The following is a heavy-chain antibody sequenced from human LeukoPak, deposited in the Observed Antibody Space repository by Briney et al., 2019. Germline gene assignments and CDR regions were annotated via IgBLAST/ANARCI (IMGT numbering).Heavy chain of an antibody. CDR2: IYYSGST. V-gene: IGHV4-59*01. D-gene: IGHD2-2*01. Sequence: SETLSLTCTVSGGSISSYYWSWIRQPPGKGLEWIGYIYYSGSTNYNPSLKSRVTISVDTSKNQFSLKLSSVTAADTAVYYCASSIVVAYYYMDVWGKGTTVIVSS. CDR3: ASSIVVAYYYMDV. CDR1: GGSISSYY. J-gene: IGHJ6*03.